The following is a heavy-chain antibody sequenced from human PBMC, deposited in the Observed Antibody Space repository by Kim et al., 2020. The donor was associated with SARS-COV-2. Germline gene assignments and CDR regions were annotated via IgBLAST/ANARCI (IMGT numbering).Heavy chain of an antibody. V-gene: IGHV1-46*01. Sequence: ASVKVSCKSSGYTFTSYYMHWVRQAPGQGLEWMGIINPSGGSTSYAQKFQGRVTMTRDTSTSTVYMELSSLRSEDTAVYYCARAPSTPKWRSYFQHWGQGTLVTVSS. CDR3: ARAPSTPKWRSYFQH. D-gene: IGHD5-12*01. CDR1: GYTFTSYY. J-gene: IGHJ1*01. CDR2: INPSGGST.